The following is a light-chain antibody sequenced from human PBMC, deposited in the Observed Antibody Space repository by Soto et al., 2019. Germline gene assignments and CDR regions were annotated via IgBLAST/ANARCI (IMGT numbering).Light chain of an antibody. Sequence: DIQLTQSPSSVSASVGDRVTITCRASQDIGTWLAWYQQNPGKAPQLLIYVASNLQSGVPSRFSGARSGTDFNLTITSLQPEDFATYQCQQADSFPFTFGPGTKVDFK. J-gene: IGKJ3*01. V-gene: IGKV1-12*01. CDR3: QQADSFPFT. CDR1: QDIGTW. CDR2: VAS.